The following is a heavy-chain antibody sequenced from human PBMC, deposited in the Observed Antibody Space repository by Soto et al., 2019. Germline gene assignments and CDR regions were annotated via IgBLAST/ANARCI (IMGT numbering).Heavy chain of an antibody. V-gene: IGHV1-69*01. CDR3: ATVDRSVALVGWFDS. J-gene: IGHJ5*01. CDR1: GGTFSSYV. CDR2: IIPVSGTA. Sequence: QVHLEQSGAEVKKPGSSVKVSCKFSGGTFSSYVIIWVRQAPGQGLEWMGGIIPVSGTANYAQKFHGRVTISADAATNKAYMELSSVRFDGTAVYYCATVDRSVALVGWFDSWGQGTLGTVSS. D-gene: IGHD2-8*02.